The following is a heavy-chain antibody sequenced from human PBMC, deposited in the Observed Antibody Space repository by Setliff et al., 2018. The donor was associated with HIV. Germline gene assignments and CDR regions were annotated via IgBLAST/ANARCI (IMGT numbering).Heavy chain of an antibody. D-gene: IGHD3-22*01. CDR2: INHSGIT. V-gene: IGHV4-34*01. Sequence: SETLSLTCAVYGGSFGVSYWSWIRQPPGKGLEWIGEINHSGITNSSPAPRSRVTISVDTSKRQLSLKLSSVTAADTAIYFCARASFYFESSRYYSTVSGFDYWGQGTLVT. CDR3: ARASFYFESSRYYSTVSGFDY. CDR1: GGSFGVSY. J-gene: IGHJ4*02.